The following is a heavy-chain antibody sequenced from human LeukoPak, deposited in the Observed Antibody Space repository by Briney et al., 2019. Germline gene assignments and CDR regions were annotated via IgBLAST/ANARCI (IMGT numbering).Heavy chain of an antibody. J-gene: IGHJ4*02. D-gene: IGHD2-2*01. CDR2: IDPSECYT. V-gene: IGHV5-10-1*01. CDR1: GCGFTSYW. Sequence: GEGLQISYQGSGCGFTSYWISWGRPKPGKGGGGRGRIDPSECYTKYSPSFQGHVTISADKCIKTAYLQCSSLKASDTAMYYCARVWYCSSSSCYQIDYWGQGTLVTVSS. CDR3: ARVWYCSSSSCYQIDY.